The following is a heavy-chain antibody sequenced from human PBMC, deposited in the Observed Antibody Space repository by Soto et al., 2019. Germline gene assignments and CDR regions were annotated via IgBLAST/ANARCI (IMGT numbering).Heavy chain of an antibody. CDR1: GFTFSRYW. V-gene: IGHV3-74*01. J-gene: IGHJ6*02. CDR2: SNSDGSVT. CDR3: ARMYSGSAYYGMDV. Sequence: GSLRLSCAASGFTFSRYWIHWVRQAPGKGLVWVARSNSDGSVTRYADSVKGRFTISRDNAKNTVYLEMNSLRAEDTAVYYCARMYSGSAYYGMDVWGHGTTVTVSS. D-gene: IGHD1-26*01.